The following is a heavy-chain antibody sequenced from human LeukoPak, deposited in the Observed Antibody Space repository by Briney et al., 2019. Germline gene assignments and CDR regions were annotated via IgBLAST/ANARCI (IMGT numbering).Heavy chain of an antibody. CDR1: GGSISSYY. Sequence: SETLSLTCTVSGGSISSYYWSWIRQPPGKGLEWIGYIYYSGSTNYNPSLKSRVTISVDASKNQFSLKLSPVTAADTAVYYCARREMAFDYWGQGTLVTVSS. CDR2: IYYSGST. D-gene: IGHD5-24*01. V-gene: IGHV4-59*08. CDR3: ARREMAFDY. J-gene: IGHJ4*02.